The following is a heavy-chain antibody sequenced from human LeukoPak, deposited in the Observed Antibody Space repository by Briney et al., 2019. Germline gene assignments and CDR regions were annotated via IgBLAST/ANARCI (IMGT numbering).Heavy chain of an antibody. D-gene: IGHD3-22*01. V-gene: IGHV7-4-1*02. J-gene: IGHJ4*02. CDR3: ARGYYYDSSGYYLGY. CDR1: GYTFTGYY. Sequence: ASVKVSCKASGYTFTGYYMHWVRQAPGQGLEWMGWINTNTGNPTYAQGFTGRFVFSLDTSVSTAYLQISSLKAEDTAVYYCARGYYYDSSGYYLGYWGQGTLVTVSS. CDR2: INTNTGNP.